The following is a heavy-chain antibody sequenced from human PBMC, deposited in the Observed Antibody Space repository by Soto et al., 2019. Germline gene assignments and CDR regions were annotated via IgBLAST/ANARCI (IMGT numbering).Heavy chain of an antibody. CDR3: ARRYGSAFDI. D-gene: IGHD3-10*01. J-gene: IGHJ3*02. CDR1: GGSISSYY. V-gene: IGHV4-59*08. CDR2: IYYSGST. Sequence: LSLTCTVSGGSISSYYWSWIRQPPGKGLEWIGYIYYSGSTNYNPSLKSRVTISVDTSKNQFSLKVSSVTAADTAVYYCARRYGSAFDIWGQGTTVTVSS.